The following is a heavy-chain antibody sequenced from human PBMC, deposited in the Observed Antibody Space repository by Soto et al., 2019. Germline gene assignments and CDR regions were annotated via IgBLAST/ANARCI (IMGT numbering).Heavy chain of an antibody. CDR1: GGSFSEYY. CDR2: INHSGIT. CDR3: ARTGHLFDY. Sequence: SETLSLTCAVYGGSFSEYYWSWIRQPPGKGLEWIGEINHSGITNYNPSLKSRVTISVDTPKNQFSLKLSSMTAAGTAVYYCARTGHLFDYWGQGISVTVSS. J-gene: IGHJ4*02. V-gene: IGHV4-34*01.